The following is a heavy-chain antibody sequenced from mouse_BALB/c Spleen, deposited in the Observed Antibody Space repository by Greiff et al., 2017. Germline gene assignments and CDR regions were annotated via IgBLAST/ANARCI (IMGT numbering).Heavy chain of an antibody. D-gene: IGHD1-3*01. CDR3: ARDRGGKAYYFDY. J-gene: IGHJ2*01. Sequence: VQLQQSGPGLVAPSQSLSITCTVSGFSLTGYGVNWVRQPPGKGLEWLGMIWGDGSTDYNSALKSRLSISKDNSKSQVFLKMNSLQTDDTARYYCARDRGGKAYYFDYWGQGTTLTVSS. CDR2: IWGDGST. V-gene: IGHV2-6-7*01. CDR1: GFSLTGYG.